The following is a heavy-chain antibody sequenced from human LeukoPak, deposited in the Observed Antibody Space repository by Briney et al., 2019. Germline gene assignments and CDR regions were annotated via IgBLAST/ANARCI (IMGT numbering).Heavy chain of an antibody. D-gene: IGHD6-6*01. V-gene: IGHV1-2*02. Sequence: ASVKVSCKASGYTFTGYYMHWVRQAPGQGLEWIGWINPNSGGTNYAQKFQGRVTMTRDTSISTAYMELSRLRSDDTAVYYCARDRRIAGDQPESDYWGQGTLVTVSS. CDR1: GYTFTGYY. J-gene: IGHJ4*02. CDR3: ARDRRIAGDQPESDY. CDR2: INPNSGGT.